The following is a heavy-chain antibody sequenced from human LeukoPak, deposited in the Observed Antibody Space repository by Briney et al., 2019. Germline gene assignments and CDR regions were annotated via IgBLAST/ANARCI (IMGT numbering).Heavy chain of an antibody. CDR3: AKKATGVREGIILQEYYFDY. Sequence: PGGSLRLSCAASGFTFSSYAVSWVRPARGKWREWVSSISGSGRSTYYADTVKDRFTIPRDNSKNTLYLQMNSLRAEDTPVYDCAKKATGVREGIILQEYYFDYWGQGTPVTVSS. CDR2: ISGSGRST. D-gene: IGHD3-10*01. J-gene: IGHJ4*02. V-gene: IGHV3-23*01. CDR1: GFTFSSYA.